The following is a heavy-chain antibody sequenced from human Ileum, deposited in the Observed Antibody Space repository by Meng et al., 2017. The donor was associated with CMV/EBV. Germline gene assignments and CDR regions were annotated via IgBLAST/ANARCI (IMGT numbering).Heavy chain of an antibody. Sequence: QVQLVQSGAGVKKPGSSVKVSCEGFGGTFSSNAISWVRHAPGQGLEWMGVISPIFRTSNYAQKFQGRLTITADESTSTAYMELSSLTSGDTAVYYCATSGRGPKYYFDYWGQGTLVTVSS. CDR1: GGTFSSNA. J-gene: IGHJ4*02. CDR3: ATSGRGPKYYFDY. V-gene: IGHV1-69*01. D-gene: IGHD1-14*01. CDR2: ISPIFRTS.